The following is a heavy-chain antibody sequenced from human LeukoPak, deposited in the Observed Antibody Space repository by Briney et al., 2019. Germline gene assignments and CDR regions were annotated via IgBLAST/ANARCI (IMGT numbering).Heavy chain of an antibody. Sequence: GGSLRLSCAASGLIFRSYAMSWVRQAPGKGLEWVSAIRGSGGSTYYADSVKGRFTISRDNSKNTLYLQMNSLRAEDTAVYYCVKEGGKYMIVVVIYHWGQGTLVTVSS. D-gene: IGHD3-22*01. CDR1: GLIFRSYA. J-gene: IGHJ5*02. V-gene: IGHV3-23*01. CDR3: VKEGGKYMIVVVIYH. CDR2: IRGSGGST.